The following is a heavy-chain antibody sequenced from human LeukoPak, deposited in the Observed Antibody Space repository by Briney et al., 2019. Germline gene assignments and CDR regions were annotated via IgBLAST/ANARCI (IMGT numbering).Heavy chain of an antibody. CDR3: ARALEQYYYDSSGYYAHFDY. J-gene: IGHJ4*02. Sequence: SETLSLTCAVYGGSFSGYYWSWIRQPPGKGLEWIGEINHSGSTKYNPSLKSRVTISGDTSKNQFSLKLRSVTAADTAVYYCARALEQYYYDSSGYYAHFDYWGQGTLVTVSS. D-gene: IGHD3-22*01. CDR2: INHSGST. CDR1: GGSFSGYY. V-gene: IGHV4-34*01.